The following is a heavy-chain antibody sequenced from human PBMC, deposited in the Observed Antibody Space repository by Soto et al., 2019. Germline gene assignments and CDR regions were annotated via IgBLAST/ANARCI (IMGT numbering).Heavy chain of an antibody. CDR2: ITWNSRVL. J-gene: IGHJ4*02. CDR1: GVNFDDFA. CDR3: AKGRYDFWSPYYFDS. V-gene: IGHV3-9*01. D-gene: IGHD3-3*01. Sequence: GGSLRLSCVGTGVNFDDFAMHWVRQAPGKGLEWVSGITWNSRVLAYADSVKGRFTISRDNARNSLYLQMDSLRDEDTALYYCAKGRYDFWSPYYFDSWGQGTLVTVSS.